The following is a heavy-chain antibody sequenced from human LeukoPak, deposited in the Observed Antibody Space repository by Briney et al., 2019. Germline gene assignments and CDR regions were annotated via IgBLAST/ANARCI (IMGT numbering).Heavy chain of an antibody. CDR1: GFTFDYYD. CDR2: INWNGGST. Sequence: GSLRLSCADSGFTFDYYDMSWIRQAPGKGLEWVSGINWNGGSTGYADSVKGRFTISSDYDKNSLYLQMNSLRAEDTALYYCARANSAYYYYSMDVWGKGTTVTVSS. D-gene: IGHD4-11*01. CDR3: ARANSAYYYYSMDV. J-gene: IGHJ6*03. V-gene: IGHV3-20*04.